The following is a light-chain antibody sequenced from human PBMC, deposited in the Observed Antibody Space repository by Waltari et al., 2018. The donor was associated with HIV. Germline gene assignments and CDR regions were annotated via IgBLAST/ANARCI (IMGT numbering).Light chain of an antibody. CDR3: ATWDDSLAGLWV. J-gene: IGLJ3*02. V-gene: IGLV1-44*01. CDR2: NND. Sequence: QSVLTQPSSASGTPGQRVTISCSGRFSKVNWYQHVKGAAPKLLIYNNDKRPSEVPDRFSGSKSDTSASLAISGLQTEDEADYYCATWDDSLAGLWVFGGGTRMTVL. CDR1: FSK.